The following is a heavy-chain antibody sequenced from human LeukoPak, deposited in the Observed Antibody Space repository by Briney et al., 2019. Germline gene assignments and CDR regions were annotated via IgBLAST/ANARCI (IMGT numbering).Heavy chain of an antibody. CDR2: IYSGGST. J-gene: IGHJ4*02. CDR3: AREVQYYFDY. D-gene: IGHD1-1*01. V-gene: IGHV3-66*01. Sequence: PGWSLRLSCAASGFTVSSNYMSWVRQAPGKGLEWVSVIYSGGSTYYADSVKGRFTISRDNSKNTLYLQMNSLRAEDTAVYYCAREVQYYFDYWGQGTLVTVSS. CDR1: GFTVSSNY.